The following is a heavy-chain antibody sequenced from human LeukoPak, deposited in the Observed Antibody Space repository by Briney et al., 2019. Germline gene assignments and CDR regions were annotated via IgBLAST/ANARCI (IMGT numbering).Heavy chain of an antibody. J-gene: IGHJ6*02. CDR2: IYYSGST. CDR3: ARLPSSGWYYYYYCYGMDV. Sequence: PSETLSLTCTVSGGSISSYYWSWIRQPPGKGLEWIGYIYYSGSTNYNPSLKSRVTISVDTSKNQFSLKLSSVTAADTAVYYCARLPSSGWYYYYYCYGMDVWGQGTTVTVSS. V-gene: IGHV4-59*08. CDR1: GGSISSYY. D-gene: IGHD6-19*01.